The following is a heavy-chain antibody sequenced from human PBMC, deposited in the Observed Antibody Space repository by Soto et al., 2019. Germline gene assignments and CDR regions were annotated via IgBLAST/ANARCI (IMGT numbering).Heavy chain of an antibody. Sequence: SETLSLTCTVSGGSISSYYWSWIRQPPGKGLEWIGYIYYSGSTNYTPSLKSRVTISVDTSKNQFSLKLSSVTAADTAVYYCARYHIVVVPASGGWFDPWVQGTMVTVSS. CDR1: GGSISSYY. CDR2: IYYSGST. V-gene: IGHV4-59*01. J-gene: IGHJ5*02. CDR3: ARYHIVVVPASGGWFDP. D-gene: IGHD2-2*01.